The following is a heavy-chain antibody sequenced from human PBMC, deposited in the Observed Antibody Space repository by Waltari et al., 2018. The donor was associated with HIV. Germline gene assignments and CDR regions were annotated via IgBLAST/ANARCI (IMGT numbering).Heavy chain of an antibody. CDR2: IYYSGST. D-gene: IGHD1-7*01. Sequence: QVQLQESGPGQVKPSQTLSLTCTVSGGSLSRGGYSWSWIRQHPGKGLEWIVYIYYSGSTYYNPSLKSRVTISVDTSKNQFSLKLSSVTAADTAVYYCARESITGTTFGYWGQGTLVTVSS. V-gene: IGHV4-31*03. CDR1: GGSLSRGGYS. CDR3: ARESITGTTFGY. J-gene: IGHJ4*02.